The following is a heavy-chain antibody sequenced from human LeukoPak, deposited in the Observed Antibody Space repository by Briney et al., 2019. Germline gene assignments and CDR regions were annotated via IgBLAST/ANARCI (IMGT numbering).Heavy chain of an antibody. J-gene: IGHJ4*02. CDR1: EFSVGSNY. V-gene: IGHV3-53*01. CDR2: IYAAGSI. CDR3: ARDMLGARGYFDY. D-gene: IGHD1-26*01. Sequence: PGGSLRLSCAASEFSVGSNYMSWVRQAAGKGLEWVSVIYAAGSIYYAESVKGRFSISRDNSKNTVYLQMNSLRAEDTAVYYCARDMLGARGYFDYWGQGTLVTVSS.